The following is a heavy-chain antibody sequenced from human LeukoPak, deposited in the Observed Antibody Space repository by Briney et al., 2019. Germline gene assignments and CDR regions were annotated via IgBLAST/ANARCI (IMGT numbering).Heavy chain of an antibody. D-gene: IGHD2-2*01. CDR3: ATCTSTSCYHFDY. V-gene: IGHV4-61*09. CDR2: IYTSGST. CDR1: GGSISSGSYY. Sequence: SQTLSLTCTVSGGSISSGSYYWSWIRQPAGKGLEWIGHIYTSGSTNYNPSLKSRVTISIDTSKNQFSLKLSSVTAADTAVYYCATCTSTSCYHFDYWGQGALVTVSS. J-gene: IGHJ4*02.